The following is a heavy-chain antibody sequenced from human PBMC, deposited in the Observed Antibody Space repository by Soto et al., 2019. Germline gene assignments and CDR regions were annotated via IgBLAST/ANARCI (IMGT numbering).Heavy chain of an antibody. V-gene: IGHV1-69*01. CDR1: GGTLNKHA. CDR2: IIPMFGIP. Sequence: QVQLVQSGAEVKKPGSSVKVSCQASGGTLNKHAITWVRRAPGQGLEWLGGIIPMFGIPNYPQKFKGRVTITADDSTNTSHVELSSLTSDDTAVYYCARGGTSGWLKGAFDVWGQGTQVTVSS. D-gene: IGHD6-19*01. CDR3: ARGGTSGWLKGAFDV. J-gene: IGHJ3*01.